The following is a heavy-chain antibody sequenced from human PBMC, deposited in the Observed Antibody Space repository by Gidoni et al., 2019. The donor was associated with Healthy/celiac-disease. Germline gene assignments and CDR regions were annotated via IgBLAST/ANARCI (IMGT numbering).Heavy chain of an antibody. J-gene: IGHJ6*02. CDR1: GYTFTNYS. Sequence: QVQLVSSGAEVKKPGASVKVSCKASGYTFTNYSMPGGRQAPGQELEWMGIINPSGGSTSYAQKFQGRVTMTRDTSTSTVYMELSSLRSEDTAVYYCAREVEVTTRDFYYYYGMDVWGQGTTVTVSS. V-gene: IGHV1-46*01. CDR2: INPSGGST. CDR3: AREVEVTTRDFYYYYGMDV. D-gene: IGHD4-4*01.